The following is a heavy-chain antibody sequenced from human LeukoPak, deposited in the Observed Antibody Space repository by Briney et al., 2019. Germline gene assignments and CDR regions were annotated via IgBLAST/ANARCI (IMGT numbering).Heavy chain of an antibody. J-gene: IGHJ4*02. CDR2: IRYDGSNK. CDR1: GFTFSSYC. V-gene: IGHV3-30*02. Sequence: GRSLRLSCAASGFTFSSYCMHWVRQAPGEGLERVAFIRYDGSNKYYADSVKGRFTISRDNSKNTLYLQMNSLKAEDTAVYYCAKDPEMATISHWGQGTLVTVCS. CDR3: AKDPEMATISH. D-gene: IGHD5-24*01.